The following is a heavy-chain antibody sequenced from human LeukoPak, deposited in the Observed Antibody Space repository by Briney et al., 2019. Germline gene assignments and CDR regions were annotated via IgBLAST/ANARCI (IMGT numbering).Heavy chain of an antibody. CDR2: LNLDGSDK. Sequence: GGSLRLSWVVSGFTFSESWMSWVRQAPGKGLGWVASLNLDGSDKYYVDSVKGRFTISRDNAKNSLYLQMDSLRVEDTAVYYCAKGKRYPDYWGQGTLVTVSS. D-gene: IGHD1-1*01. CDR1: GFTFSESW. V-gene: IGHV3-7*03. CDR3: AKGKRYPDY. J-gene: IGHJ4*02.